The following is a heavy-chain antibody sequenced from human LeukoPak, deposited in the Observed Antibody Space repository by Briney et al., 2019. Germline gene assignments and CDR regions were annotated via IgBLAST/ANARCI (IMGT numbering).Heavy chain of an antibody. CDR1: GFTFSSYS. CDR2: ISSSSSYI. V-gene: IGHV3-21*01. CDR3: AGGGATFHY. Sequence: PGGSLRLSCAASGFTFSSYSMSWVRQAPGKGLEWVSSISSSSSYIYYADSVKGRFTISRDNAKNSLYLQMNSLRAEDTAVYYCAGGGATFHYWGQGTLVTVSS. D-gene: IGHD2-21*01. J-gene: IGHJ4*02.